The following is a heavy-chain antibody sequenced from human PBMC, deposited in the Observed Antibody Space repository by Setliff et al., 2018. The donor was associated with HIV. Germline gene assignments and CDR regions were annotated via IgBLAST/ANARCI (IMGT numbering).Heavy chain of an antibody. CDR3: TRWPEDDTQR. CDR2: TYYTGST. D-gene: IGHD2-15*01. CDR1: GGSISSHY. J-gene: IGHJ1*01. Sequence: SETLSLTCTVSGGSISSHYWTWIRQPPGKGLEWIGYTYYTGSTNYNPSLNSRVAIFLDTSKNQFSLRLTSVTAADTAVYYCTRWPEDDTQRWGQGTLVTVSS. V-gene: IGHV4-59*11.